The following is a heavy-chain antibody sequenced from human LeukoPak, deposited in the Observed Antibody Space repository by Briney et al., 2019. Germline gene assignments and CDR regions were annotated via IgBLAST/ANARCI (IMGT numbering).Heavy chain of an antibody. D-gene: IGHD2-21*02. CDR3: ARREHIVVVTASFDY. J-gene: IGHJ4*02. CDR1: GGSITGDNYY. V-gene: IGHV4-39*07. CDR2: IYYSGST. Sequence: SETLSLTCSVSGGSITGDNYYWGWIRQPPGKGLEWIGSIYYSGSTYYNPSLKSRVTISVDTSKNQFSLKLSSVTAADTAVYYCARREHIVVVTASFDYWGQGTLVTVSS.